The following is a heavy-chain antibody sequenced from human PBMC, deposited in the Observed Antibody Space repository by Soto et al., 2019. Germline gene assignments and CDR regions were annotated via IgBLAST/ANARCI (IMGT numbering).Heavy chain of an antibody. J-gene: IGHJ4*02. D-gene: IGHD1-26*01. V-gene: IGHV3-23*03. CDR3: ARGHPTVGSIPVVFDS. Sequence: PGGSLRLSCAASGFTFSNFSINWVRQAPGKGPEWVSLINGGGTSTYYADSVKGRFTVSRDNSINTVFLQMSSLGGEDTAVYFCARGHPTVGSIPVVFDSLGQGTLVTVSS. CDR2: INGGGTST. CDR1: GFTFSNFS.